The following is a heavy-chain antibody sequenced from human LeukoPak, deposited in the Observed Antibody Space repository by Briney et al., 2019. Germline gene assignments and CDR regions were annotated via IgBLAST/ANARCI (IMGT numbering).Heavy chain of an antibody. D-gene: IGHD5-24*01. V-gene: IGHV1-2*02. Sequence: ASVKVSCKASGYTLSGYYINWGRQAPGQGLEWRRWIKTSSSGTHFTQKFQGMVTMTRDTTISTAYMQLSRLKSDDTAVYYCAIANSDGYNTYFDSWGQGTLVTVSS. CDR1: GYTLSGYY. CDR3: AIANSDGYNTYFDS. J-gene: IGHJ4*02. CDR2: IKTSSSGT.